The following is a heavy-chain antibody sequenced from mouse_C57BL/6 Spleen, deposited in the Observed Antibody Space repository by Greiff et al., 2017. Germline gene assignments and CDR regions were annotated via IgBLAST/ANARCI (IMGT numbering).Heavy chain of an antibody. Sequence: QVQLQQSGAELVRPGTSVKVSCKASGYAFTNYLIEWVKQRPGQGLEWIGVINPGSGGTNYTEKFKGKATLTADKSSSTAYMQLSSLTSEDSAVYFCARGGTTVVEGFAYWGQGTLVTVSA. CDR1: GYAFTNYL. CDR3: ARGGTTVVEGFAY. CDR2: INPGSGGT. D-gene: IGHD1-1*01. J-gene: IGHJ3*01. V-gene: IGHV1-54*01.